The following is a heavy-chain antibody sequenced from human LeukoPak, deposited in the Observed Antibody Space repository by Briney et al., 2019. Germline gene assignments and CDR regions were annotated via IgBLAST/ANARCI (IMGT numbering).Heavy chain of an antibody. Sequence: GGSLRLSCAASGLSFSSYAMSWVRQAPGQGLEWVSGISGTSGSTYYADSVKGRFTISRDNSKNTLYLQMNSLRAEDTAVYYCAKDHNYSGGPRAFDIWGQGTMVTVSS. V-gene: IGHV3-23*01. J-gene: IGHJ3*02. CDR1: GLSFSSYA. CDR2: ISGTSGST. CDR3: AKDHNYSGGPRAFDI. D-gene: IGHD1-26*01.